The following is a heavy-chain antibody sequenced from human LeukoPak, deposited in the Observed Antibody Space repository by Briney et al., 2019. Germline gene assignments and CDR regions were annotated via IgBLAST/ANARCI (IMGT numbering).Heavy chain of an antibody. J-gene: IGHJ4*02. Sequence: GGSLRLSXAASGFTFSSYAMSWVRQAPGKGLEWVSAISGSGGSTYYADSVKGRFTISRDNSKNTLYLQMNSLRAEDTAVYYCAKGFYCSGGSCPVDYWGQGTLVTVSS. CDR2: ISGSGGST. V-gene: IGHV3-23*01. CDR1: GFTFSSYA. CDR3: AKGFYCSGGSCPVDY. D-gene: IGHD2-15*01.